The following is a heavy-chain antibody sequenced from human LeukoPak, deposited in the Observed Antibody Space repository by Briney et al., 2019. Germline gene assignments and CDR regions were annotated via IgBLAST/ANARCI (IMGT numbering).Heavy chain of an antibody. J-gene: IGHJ4*02. V-gene: IGHV3-23*01. CDR2: ISGSGSST. CDR1: GFTFSNYV. Sequence: PGGSLRLSCAASGFTFSNYVMSWVRQAPGKGLEWVSGISGSGSSTYYADSVKGRYTISRDNSKNTLYVQMNSLRAEDTAVYYCASARTTNFYGSSLDYWGQGTLVTVSS. D-gene: IGHD3-10*01. CDR3: ASARTTNFYGSSLDY.